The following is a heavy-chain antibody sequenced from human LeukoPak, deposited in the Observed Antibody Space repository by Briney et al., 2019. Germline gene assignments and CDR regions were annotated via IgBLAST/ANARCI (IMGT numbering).Heavy chain of an antibody. Sequence: ASVKVSCKASGYSFTDKYMHWVRQAPGQGPEWMGRINPKSGGTNYAQKFQGRVTMTRDTSISTAYMELSRLRSDDTAAYYCARGPRAAAGYYYYYMDVWGKGTTVTISS. CDR1: GYSFTDKY. CDR2: INPKSGGT. CDR3: ARGPRAAAGYYYYYMDV. V-gene: IGHV1-2*02. D-gene: IGHD6-13*01. J-gene: IGHJ6*03.